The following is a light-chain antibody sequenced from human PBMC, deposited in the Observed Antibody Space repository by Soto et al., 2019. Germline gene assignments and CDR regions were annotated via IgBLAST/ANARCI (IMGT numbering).Light chain of an antibody. Sequence: QTVVTQEPSFSVSPGGTVTLTCGLNSGSVSTNYDPSWYQQTPGQPPRALIYSTNTRSSGVPDRFSGSILGNKAALTITGAQADDESDYYCALFMGSGIWVFGGGTKLTVL. V-gene: IGLV8-61*01. CDR3: ALFMGSGIWV. CDR2: STN. CDR1: SGSVSTNYD. J-gene: IGLJ3*02.